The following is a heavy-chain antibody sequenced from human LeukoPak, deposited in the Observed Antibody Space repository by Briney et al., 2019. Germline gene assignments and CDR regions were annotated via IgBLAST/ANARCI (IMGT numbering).Heavy chain of an antibody. D-gene: IGHD2-2*01. Sequence: SVKVSCKASGGIFSSFGFSWVRQAPGQGLEWMGRIIPVVGITKNAQKFQGRVTITADKSTSTVYMELSGLRSEDTAVYYGARVGYCSSTSCYPPGPYYGLDVWGQGTTVTVSS. CDR3: ARVGYCSSTSCYPPGPYYGLDV. V-gene: IGHV1-69*04. CDR2: IIPVVGIT. J-gene: IGHJ6*02. CDR1: GGIFSSFG.